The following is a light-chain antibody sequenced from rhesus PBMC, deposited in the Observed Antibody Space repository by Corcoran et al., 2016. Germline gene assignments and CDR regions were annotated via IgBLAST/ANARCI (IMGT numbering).Light chain of an antibody. CDR3: QQYNNWKFT. CDR2: GAS. Sequence: EIVMTQSPATLSLSPGERATLSCRASQSVSSYVAWYQQKPEQGPRLLIYGASSRATGIPDRFSGSGSGTDFTLIISSLEPEDVGVYYWQQYNNWKFTFGPGTKLDIK. J-gene: IGKJ3*01. CDR1: QSVSSY. V-gene: IGKV3S9*01.